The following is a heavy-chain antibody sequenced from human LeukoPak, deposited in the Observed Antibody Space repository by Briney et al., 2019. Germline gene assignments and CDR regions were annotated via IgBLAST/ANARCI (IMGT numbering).Heavy chain of an antibody. CDR2: ISYDGSNK. D-gene: IGHD3-10*01. J-gene: IGHJ4*02. Sequence: GGSLRLSCAASGFTFSSYGMHWVRQAPGKGLEWVAVISYDGSNKYYADSVKGRFTISRDSSKNTLYLQMNSLRAEDTAVYYCAKDGQPGFDYWGQGTLVTVSS. CDR1: GFTFSSYG. CDR3: AKDGQPGFDY. V-gene: IGHV3-30*18.